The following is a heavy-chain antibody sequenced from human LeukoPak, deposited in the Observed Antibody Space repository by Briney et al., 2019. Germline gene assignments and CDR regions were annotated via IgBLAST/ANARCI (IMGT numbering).Heavy chain of an antibody. D-gene: IGHD5-18*01. V-gene: IGHV4-59*01. CDR1: GGSISSYY. CDR2: IYYSGST. CDR3: ASGTQLWLHAFDI. J-gene: IGHJ3*02. Sequence: SETLSLACTASGGSISSYYWSWIRQPPGKGLERIWYIYYSGSTNYNPSLKSRVTISVDTSKNQFSLKLSSVTAADTAVYYCASGTQLWLHAFDIWCQGTMVTVSS.